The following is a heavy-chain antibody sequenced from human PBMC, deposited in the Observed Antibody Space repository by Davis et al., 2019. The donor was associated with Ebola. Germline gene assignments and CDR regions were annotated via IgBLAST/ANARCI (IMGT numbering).Heavy chain of an antibody. CDR1: GITVSGNF. J-gene: IGHJ4*02. CDR3: ARAVFHEVLDS. CDR2: VSHSEREK. D-gene: IGHD3-3*01. Sequence: GESLKISCAASGITVSGNFMTWVRQAPGKGLEWVAVVSHSEREKFYADSVKGRFTISRDNSENTLYLQMNSLTADDTAVYFCARAVFHEVLDSWGQGTPVTVSS. V-gene: IGHV3-30*03.